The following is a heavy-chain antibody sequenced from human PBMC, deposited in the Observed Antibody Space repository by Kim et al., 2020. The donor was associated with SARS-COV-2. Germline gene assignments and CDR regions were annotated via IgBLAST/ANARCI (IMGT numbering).Heavy chain of an antibody. CDR2: ISGSGGST. CDR1: GFTFSSYA. Sequence: GGSLRLSCAASGFTFSSYAMSWVRQTPGEGLEWVSAISGSGGSTYYADSVKGRFTISRDNSKNTLYLQMNSLRAEDTAVYYCAKSNPAPISNSVVDTRAGYYWGQGTLVTVSS. J-gene: IGHJ4*02. D-gene: IGHD5-12*01. CDR3: AKSNPAPISNSVVDTRAGYY. V-gene: IGHV3-23*01.